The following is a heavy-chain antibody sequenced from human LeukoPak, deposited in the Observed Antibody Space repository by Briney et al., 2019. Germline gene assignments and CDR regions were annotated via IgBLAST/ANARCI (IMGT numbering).Heavy chain of an antibody. CDR1: GYSISSGYC. Sequence: SETLSLTCTVSGYSISSGYCGGCLRQPPGKGGEWIGSIYHSGSTYYNPSLKSRVTISVDTSKNQSSLTLSAVTASYTAVYYCARLDIGASSFDPWGQGTLVTVSS. CDR2: IYHSGST. D-gene: IGHD5-12*01. V-gene: IGHV4-38-2*02. J-gene: IGHJ5*02. CDR3: ARLDIGASSFDP.